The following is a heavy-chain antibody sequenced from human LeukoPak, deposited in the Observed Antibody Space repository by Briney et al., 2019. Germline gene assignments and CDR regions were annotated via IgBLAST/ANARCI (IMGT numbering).Heavy chain of an antibody. Sequence: PGGSLRLSCAASGFTFNNYWMTWVRQAPGKGLEWVANIKQDGSEGYYVDSVKGRFTISRDNAKNSLYLQMNSLRAEDTAVYYCARGQQLFFFWGQGTLVTVSP. CDR3: ARGQQLFFF. V-gene: IGHV3-7*04. D-gene: IGHD4-11*01. CDR1: GFTFNNYW. J-gene: IGHJ4*02. CDR2: IKQDGSEG.